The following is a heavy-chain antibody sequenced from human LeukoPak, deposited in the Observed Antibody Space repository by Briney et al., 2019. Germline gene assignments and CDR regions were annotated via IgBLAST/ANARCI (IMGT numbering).Heavy chain of an antibody. V-gene: IGHV4-59*01. CDR1: GGSFSGYY. CDR3: ARDVSAGGLDY. J-gene: IGHJ4*02. CDR2: IFYSGST. Sequence: ASETLSLTCAVYGGSFSGYYWSWIRQPPGKGLEWIGYIFYSGSTNYNPSLKSRVTISVDTSKNQFSLKLSSVTAADTAVYYCARDVSAGGLDYWGQGTLVTVSS. D-gene: IGHD2-15*01.